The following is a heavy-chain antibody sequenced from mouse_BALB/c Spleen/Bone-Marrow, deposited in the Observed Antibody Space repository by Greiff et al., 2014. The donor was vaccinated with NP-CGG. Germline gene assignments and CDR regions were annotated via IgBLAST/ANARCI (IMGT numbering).Heavy chain of an antibody. Sequence: EVNVVESGGGLVRPGGSRRLSCAASGFTFSSFGMHWVRQAPEKGLEWVAYISSGSSTIYYADTVKGRFTISRDNPKNTLFLQMTSLRSEDTAMYYCARSGIGYYYGSNSYAMDYWGQGTSVTVSS. D-gene: IGHD1-1*01. V-gene: IGHV5-17*02. CDR2: ISSGSSTI. J-gene: IGHJ4*01. CDR3: ARSGIGYYYGSNSYAMDY. CDR1: GFTFSSFG.